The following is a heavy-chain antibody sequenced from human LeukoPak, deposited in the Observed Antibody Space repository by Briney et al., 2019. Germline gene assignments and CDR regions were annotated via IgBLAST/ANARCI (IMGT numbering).Heavy chain of an antibody. CDR2: AYCRSRCYN. D-gene: IGHD3-22*01. CDR3: AAGYYDSSGYSLRGFDY. V-gene: IGHV6-1*01. Sequence: SQTLSLTCALSGDSISSNTAAWNWIRQSTSRGLEWLGRAYCRSRCYNDYAVSVKGRITISPDTSKNQFSLQLNSVTPEDTAVYYCAAGYYDSSGYSLRGFDYWGQGTLVTVSS. CDR1: GDSISSNTAA. J-gene: IGHJ4*02.